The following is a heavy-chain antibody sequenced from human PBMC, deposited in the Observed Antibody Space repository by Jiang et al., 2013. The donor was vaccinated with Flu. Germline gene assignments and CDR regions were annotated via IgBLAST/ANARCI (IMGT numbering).Heavy chain of an antibody. J-gene: IGHJ6*04. D-gene: IGHD1-26*01. Sequence: TCAVSGYSISSGYYWGWIRQPPGKGLEWIGSIYHSGSTYHNPSLKSRVTISVDTSKNQFSLKLSSVTAADTAVYYCARDGEWELPHYYYGMDVWGKGTTVTVSS. V-gene: IGHV4-38-2*02. CDR3: ARDGEWELPHYYYGMDV. CDR1: GYSISSGYY. CDR2: IYHSGST.